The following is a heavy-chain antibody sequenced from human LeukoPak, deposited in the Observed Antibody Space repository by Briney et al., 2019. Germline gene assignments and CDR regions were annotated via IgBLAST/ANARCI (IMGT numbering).Heavy chain of an antibody. CDR1: GSTFSSYG. V-gene: IGHV3-30*02. CDR3: AKDGNLWFGELLGWFDP. J-gene: IGHJ5*02. Sequence: GSLRLSCAASGSTFSSYGMHWVRQAPGKGLEWVAFIRYDGSNKYYADSVKGRFTISRDNSKNTLYLQMNSLRAEDTAVYYCAKDGNLWFGELLGWFDPWGQGTLVTVSS. CDR2: IRYDGSNK. D-gene: IGHD3-10*01.